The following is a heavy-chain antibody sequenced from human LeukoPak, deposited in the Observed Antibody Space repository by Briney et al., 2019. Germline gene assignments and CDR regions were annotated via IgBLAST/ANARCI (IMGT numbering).Heavy chain of an antibody. Sequence: GSLRLSCVGSGFTFRSHAMSWVRQAPEKGLEFVSGIYENGGTTYYADSVKGRFTISRDNSKNTLYLQMNSLRAEDTAVYYCAKDLVGWLRGYFDYWGQGTLVTVSS. J-gene: IGHJ4*02. CDR3: AKDLVGWLRGYFDY. V-gene: IGHV3-23*01. CDR1: GFTFRSHA. CDR2: IYENGGTT. D-gene: IGHD5-12*01.